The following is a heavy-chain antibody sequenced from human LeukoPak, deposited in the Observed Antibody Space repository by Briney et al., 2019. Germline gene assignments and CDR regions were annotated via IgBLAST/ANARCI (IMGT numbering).Heavy chain of an antibody. D-gene: IGHD2-21*02. CDR3: AKGGGNCGGDCFYYFDF. Sequence: GGSLRLSCAASGFTFSSNPMSWVRQAPGKGLEEVSAISGTGSNTYYADSVQGRFTISRDNSKNTLYLQMNSLRAEDTAVYYCAKGGGNCGGDCFYYFDFWGQGTLVTVPS. CDR2: ISGTGSNT. J-gene: IGHJ4*02. V-gene: IGHV3-23*01. CDR1: GFTFSSNP.